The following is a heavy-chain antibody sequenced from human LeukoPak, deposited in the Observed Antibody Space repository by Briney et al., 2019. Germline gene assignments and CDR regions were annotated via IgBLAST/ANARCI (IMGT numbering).Heavy chain of an antibody. D-gene: IGHD6-6*01. V-gene: IGHV3-74*01. J-gene: IGHJ6*02. CDR3: ARERSSYSSSSGVGYYYYGMDV. CDR1: GFTFSSYW. Sequence: GGSLRLSCAASGFTFSSYWMHWVRQAPGKVLVWVSRINSDGSSTSYADSVKGRFTISRDNAKNTLYLQMNSLRAEDTAVYYCARERSSYSSSSGVGYYYYGMDVWGQGTTVTVSS. CDR2: INSDGSST.